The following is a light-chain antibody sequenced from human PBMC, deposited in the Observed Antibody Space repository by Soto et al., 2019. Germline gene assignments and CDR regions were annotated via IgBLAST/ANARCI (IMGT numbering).Light chain of an antibody. CDR3: QQSYSTHRTT. CDR2: AAS. CDR1: QSISSY. V-gene: IGKV1-39*01. Sequence: DIQLTQSPSFLSASVGDRVTITCRASQSISSYLNWYQQKPGKAPKLLIYAASSLQSGVXSRFSASGYGTDFTLTIRSLQPEDFATYYCQQSYSTHRTTFGQGNK. J-gene: IGKJ2*01.